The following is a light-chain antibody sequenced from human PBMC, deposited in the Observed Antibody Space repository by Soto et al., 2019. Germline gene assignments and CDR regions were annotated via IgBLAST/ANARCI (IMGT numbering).Light chain of an antibody. V-gene: IGLV2-23*02. Sequence: QSVLTQPASVSGSPGQSITISCTGTSSDVGSYNLVSWYQQHPGKAPKLMIYEVSKRPSGVSNRFSGSKSGNTASLTISGLQAEDEADYYCCSYAGSGTFGYVFGTGTKVTVL. J-gene: IGLJ1*01. CDR3: CSYAGSGTFGYV. CDR2: EVS. CDR1: SSDVGSYNL.